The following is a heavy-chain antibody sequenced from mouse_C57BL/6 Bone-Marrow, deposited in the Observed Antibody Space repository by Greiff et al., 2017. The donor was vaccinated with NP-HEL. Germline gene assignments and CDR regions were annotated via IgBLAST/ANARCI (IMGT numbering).Heavy chain of an antibody. CDR2: INPSTGGT. CDR3: ARSLRRVRAY. Sequence: VQLQQSGPELVKPGASVKISCKASGYSFTGYYMNWVKQSPEKSLEWIGEINPSTGGTTYNQKFKAKATLTVDKSSSTAYMQLKSLTSEDSAVYYCARSLRRVRAYGGQGTLVTVSA. V-gene: IGHV1-42*01. CDR1: GYSFTGYY. J-gene: IGHJ3*01. D-gene: IGHD1-1*01.